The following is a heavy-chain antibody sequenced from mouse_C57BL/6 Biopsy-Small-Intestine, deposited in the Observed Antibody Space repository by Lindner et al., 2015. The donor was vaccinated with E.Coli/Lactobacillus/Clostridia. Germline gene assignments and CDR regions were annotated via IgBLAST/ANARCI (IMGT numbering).Heavy chain of an antibody. CDR3: ARLGYYGNYYYAMDY. CDR1: GYAFSSSW. CDR2: IYPGDGDT. Sequence: VQLQESGPELVKPGASVKISCKASGYAFSSSWMNWVKQRPGKGLEWIGRIYPGDGDTNYNGKFKGKATLTADKSSSTAYMQLSSLTSEDSAVYFCARLGYYGNYYYAMDYWGQGTSVTVSS. J-gene: IGHJ4*01. V-gene: IGHV1-82*01. D-gene: IGHD2-1*01.